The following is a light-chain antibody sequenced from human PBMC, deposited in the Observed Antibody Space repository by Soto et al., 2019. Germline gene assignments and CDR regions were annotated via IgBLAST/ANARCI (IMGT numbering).Light chain of an antibody. CDR2: DDS. J-gene: IGLJ1*01. V-gene: IGLV3-21*02. CDR3: HVWDSSSDHYV. CDR1: SIGSKS. Sequence: SYELTQSPSVSVAPGRTVTITCGGSSIGSKSVHWYQQKPGQAPVLVVYDDSDRRSGIPERFSGSNSGNTATLTIRRVEAGDEADYYCHVWDSSSDHYVFGTGTKVTVL.